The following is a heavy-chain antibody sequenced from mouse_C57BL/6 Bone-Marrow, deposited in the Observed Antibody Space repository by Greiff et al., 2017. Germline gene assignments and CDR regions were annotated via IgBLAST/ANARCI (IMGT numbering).Heavy chain of an antibody. J-gene: IGHJ3*01. D-gene: IGHD2-1*01. CDR2: IDPEDGDT. CDR1: GFNITDYY. CDR3: TTCYGNYAGFAY. V-gene: IGHV14-1*01. Sequence: VQLQQSGAELVRPGASVKLSCTASGFNITDYYMHWVKQRPEQGLEWIGRIDPEDGDTEYAPKFQGKATMTADTSSNTAYLQLSRLTSEDTAVYYCTTCYGNYAGFAYWGQGTLVTVSA.